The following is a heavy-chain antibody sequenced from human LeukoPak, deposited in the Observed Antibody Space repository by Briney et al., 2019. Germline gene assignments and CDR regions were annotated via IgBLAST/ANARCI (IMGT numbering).Heavy chain of an antibody. Sequence: GGSLRLSCAASGFTFSSIAMTWVRQAPGKGLEWVSTIRSNGDTAYNADSVRGRFTISRDNSKNTLYLQMNSLRAEDTALYYCAKISGVAPIWGQGTMVTVSS. D-gene: IGHD5-12*01. V-gene: IGHV3-23*01. J-gene: IGHJ3*02. CDR3: AKISGVAPI. CDR1: GFTFSSIA. CDR2: IRSNGDTA.